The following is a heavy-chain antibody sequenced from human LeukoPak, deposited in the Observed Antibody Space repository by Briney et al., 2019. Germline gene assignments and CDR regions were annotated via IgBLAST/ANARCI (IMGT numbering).Heavy chain of an antibody. V-gene: IGHV1-69*13. Sequence: SVKVSCKASGGTFSSYAISWVRPAPGQGLEWMGGIIPIFGTANYAQKFQGRVTITADESTRTAYMELSSLRSEDTAVYYCARAGELGSSKAYYYYYMDVWGKGTTVTVSS. D-gene: IGHD6-6*01. CDR1: GGTFSSYA. J-gene: IGHJ6*03. CDR2: IIPIFGTA. CDR3: ARAGELGSSKAYYYYYMDV.